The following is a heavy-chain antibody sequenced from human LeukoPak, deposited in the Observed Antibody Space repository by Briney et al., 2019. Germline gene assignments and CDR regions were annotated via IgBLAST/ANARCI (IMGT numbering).Heavy chain of an antibody. CDR3: VRYAGGSYAFHI. CDR1: GFTFSSYA. Sequence: GGSLRLSCAASGFTFSSYAMSWVRQAPGKGLEWVANIKEDGSQKYYVDSVKGRFTVSRDNAKNSLYLQMNSLRAEDTAVYYCVRYAGGSYAFHIWGQGTMVTVSS. CDR2: IKEDGSQK. J-gene: IGHJ3*02. V-gene: IGHV3-7*03. D-gene: IGHD1-26*01.